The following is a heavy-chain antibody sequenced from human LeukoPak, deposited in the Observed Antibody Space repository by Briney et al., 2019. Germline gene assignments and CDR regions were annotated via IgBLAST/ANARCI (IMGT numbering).Heavy chain of an antibody. J-gene: IGHJ4*02. D-gene: IGHD5-12*01. CDR3: ARDHGSSWLPDY. CDR2: INSDGSST. V-gene: IGHV3-74*01. CDR1: GFTFSSYW. Sequence: GGSLRLSCAASGFTFSSYWMHWVRQAPGKGLVWVSRINSDGSSTSYADSVKGRFTISRDNAKTTLYLQMNSLRAEDTAVYYCARDHGSSWLPDYWGQGTLVTVSS.